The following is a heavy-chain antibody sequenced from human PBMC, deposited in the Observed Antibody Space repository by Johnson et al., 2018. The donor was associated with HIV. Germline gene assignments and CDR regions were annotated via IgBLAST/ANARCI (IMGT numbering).Heavy chain of an antibody. Sequence: VQLVESGGGVVRPGGSLRLSCAAFGFTFDDYGMSWVRQAPGKGLEWVSGINWNGGSTGYADSVKGRFTISRDNAKNSLYLQMNSLRAEDTALYYCARGNYYGSGSYGAFDIWGQGTMVTVSS. V-gene: IGHV3-20*04. CDR2: INWNGGST. D-gene: IGHD3-10*01. J-gene: IGHJ3*02. CDR1: GFTFDDYG. CDR3: ARGNYYGSGSYGAFDI.